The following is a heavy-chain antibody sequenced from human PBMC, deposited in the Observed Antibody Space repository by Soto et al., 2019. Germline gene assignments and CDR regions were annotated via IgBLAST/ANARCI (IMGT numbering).Heavy chain of an antibody. J-gene: IGHJ6*02. V-gene: IGHV1-46*01. CDR3: VRNDGSDRNTMVRGVILSTYYCCGMDV. CDR2: IKPSRGST. Sequence: QVQLVQSGAEVKTPGASVKVSCKASGYTFTSYYMHWVRQAPGQGLEWICIIKPSRGSTSYAKKFQGGANLTRHTSTSRGYSELSSLRAEDTAGYYCVRNDGSDRNTMVRGVILSTYYCCGMDVWGQGTTVTVSS. D-gene: IGHD3-10*01. CDR1: GYTFTSYY.